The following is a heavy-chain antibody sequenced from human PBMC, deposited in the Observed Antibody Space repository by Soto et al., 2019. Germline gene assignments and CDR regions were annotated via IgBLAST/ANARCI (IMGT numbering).Heavy chain of an antibody. V-gene: IGHV1-69*13. D-gene: IGHD6-6*01. CDR3: ASVSARGFFHWFDP. CDR1: GGTFSSYA. Sequence: ASVKVSCKASGGTFSSYAISWVRQAPGQGLEWMGGIIPIFGTANYAQKFQGRVTITADESTSTAYMELSSLRSEDTAVYYCASVSARGFFHWFDPCAQRTPVTVSS. J-gene: IGHJ5*02. CDR2: IIPIFGTA.